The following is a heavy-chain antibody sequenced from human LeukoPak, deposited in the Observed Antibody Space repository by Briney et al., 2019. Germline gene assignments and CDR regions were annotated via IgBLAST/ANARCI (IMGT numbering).Heavy chain of an antibody. CDR3: ARGDISGTSYTFDP. V-gene: IGHV4-34*01. J-gene: IGHJ5*02. D-gene: IGHD1-14*01. CDR1: GGSFSDSY. Sequence: SETLSLTCAVYGGSFSDSYWSWIRQPPGKGLEWIGEINHSGSTNCNPSLKSRVTISLDTSKNQFSLKLSSVTAADTAVYYCARGDISGTSYTFDPWGQGTLVTVSS. CDR2: INHSGST.